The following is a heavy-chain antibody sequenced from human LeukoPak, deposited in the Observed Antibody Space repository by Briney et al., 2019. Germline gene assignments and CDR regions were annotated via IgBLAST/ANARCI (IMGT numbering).Heavy chain of an antibody. V-gene: IGHV3-48*03. CDR2: ISSSGSTI. J-gene: IGHJ6*02. CDR3: ARELDTAMGDYYYGMDV. D-gene: IGHD5-18*01. CDR1: GFTFSSYE. Sequence: PSGGSLRLSCAASGFTFSSYEMNWVRQAPGKGLEWVSYISSSGSTIYYADSVKGRFTISRDNAKNSLYLQMNSLRAEDTAVYYCARELDTAMGDYYYGMDVWGQGTTVTVSS.